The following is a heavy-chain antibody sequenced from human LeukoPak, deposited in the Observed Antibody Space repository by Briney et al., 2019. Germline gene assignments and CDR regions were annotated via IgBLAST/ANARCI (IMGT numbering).Heavy chain of an antibody. CDR2: IGTAGDT. CDR3: ARAVGYGDYGGMMTALDY. D-gene: IGHD4-17*01. CDR1: GFTFSSYD. Sequence: PGGSLRLSCAASGFTFSSYDMHWVRHATGKGLEWVSAIGTAGDTYYPGSVKGRFTISGENAKNSLYLQMNSLRAGDTAVYYCARAVGYGDYGGMMTALDYWGQGTLVTVSS. V-gene: IGHV3-13*01. J-gene: IGHJ4*02.